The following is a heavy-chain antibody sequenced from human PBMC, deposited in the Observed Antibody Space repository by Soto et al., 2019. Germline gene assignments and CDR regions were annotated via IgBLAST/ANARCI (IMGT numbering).Heavy chain of an antibody. V-gene: IGHV4-31*03. CDR1: GGSISSGGYY. CDR3: ARELYYYDSSGYYNYYYGMDV. Sequence: QVQLQESGPGLVKPSQTLSLTCTVSGGSISSGGYYWSWIRQHPGKGLEWIGYIYYSGSTYYNPSLKSRVTRSVDTSKNQFSLKLSSVTAADTAVYYCARELYYYDSSGYYNYYYGMDVWGQGTTVTVSS. J-gene: IGHJ6*02. D-gene: IGHD3-22*01. CDR2: IYYSGST.